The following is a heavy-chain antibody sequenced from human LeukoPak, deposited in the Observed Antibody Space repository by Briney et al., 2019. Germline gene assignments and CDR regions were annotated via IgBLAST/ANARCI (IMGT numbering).Heavy chain of an antibody. CDR2: IIPIFGTA. Sequence: GASVKVSCKASGGTFISYAISWVRQAPGQGLEWMGGIIPIFGTANYAQKFQGRVTITADKSTSTAYMELSSLRSEDTAVYYCASAGYYDSSGYYRPSPFDYWGQGTLVTVSS. V-gene: IGHV1-69*06. D-gene: IGHD3-22*01. J-gene: IGHJ4*02. CDR1: GGTFISYA. CDR3: ASAGYYDSSGYYRPSPFDY.